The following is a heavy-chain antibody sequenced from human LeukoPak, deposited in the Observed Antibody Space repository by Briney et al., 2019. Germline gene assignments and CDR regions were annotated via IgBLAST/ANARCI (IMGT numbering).Heavy chain of an antibody. J-gene: IGHJ4*02. Sequence: SETLSLTCAVYGGSFSGYYWSWIRQPPGKGLEWIGEINHSGSTNYNPSLKSRVTISVDTSKNQFSLKLSSVTAADTAVYYCARGPSRSGYYHGYWGQGTLVTVSS. D-gene: IGHD3-22*01. CDR2: INHSGST. CDR1: GGSFSGYY. V-gene: IGHV4-34*01. CDR3: ARGPSRSGYYHGY.